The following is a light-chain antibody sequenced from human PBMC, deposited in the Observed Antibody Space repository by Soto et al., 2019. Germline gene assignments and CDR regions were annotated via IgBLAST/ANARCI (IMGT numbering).Light chain of an antibody. CDR2: GNN. CDR3: AAWDDSLSGRV. CDR1: SSNIGAHYD. J-gene: IGLJ3*02. V-gene: IGLV1-40*01. Sequence: QSVLTQPPSVSGAPGQRVTISCTGSSSNIGAHYDVHWYQQLPGTAPKLLIYGNNNRPSGVPDRFSVSKSGTSASLAITGLQGEDEADYYCAAWDDSLSGRVFGGGTKLTVL.